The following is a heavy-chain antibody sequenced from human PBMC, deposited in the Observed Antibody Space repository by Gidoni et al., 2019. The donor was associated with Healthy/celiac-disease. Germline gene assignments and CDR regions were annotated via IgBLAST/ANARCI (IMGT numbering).Heavy chain of an antibody. D-gene: IGHD6-13*01. V-gene: IGHV1-69*04. CDR2: IIPILGIA. J-gene: IGHJ4*02. Sequence: QFQLVQSGAAVKKPGSSVKVSCQASGGTFSSYAISWVRPAPGQGLEWMGRIIPILGIANYAQKFQGIVTITADKSTSTAYMELSSLRSEDTAVYYGARDGWTRIALYYFDYWGQGTLVTVSS. CDR3: ARDGWTRIALYYFDY. CDR1: GGTFSSYA.